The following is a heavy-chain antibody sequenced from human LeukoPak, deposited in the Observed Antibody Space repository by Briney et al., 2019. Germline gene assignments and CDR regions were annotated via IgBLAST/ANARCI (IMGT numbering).Heavy chain of an antibody. Sequence: ASVKVSCKVSGYTLTELSMHWVRQAPGKGLEWMGGFDPEDGETIYAQKFQGRVTMTRDTSTSTVYMELSSLRSEDTAVYYCARVAYDFWSGYYIKTFDYWGQGTLVTVSS. CDR2: FDPEDGET. D-gene: IGHD3-3*01. CDR3: ARVAYDFWSGYYIKTFDY. J-gene: IGHJ4*02. V-gene: IGHV1-24*01. CDR1: GYTLTELS.